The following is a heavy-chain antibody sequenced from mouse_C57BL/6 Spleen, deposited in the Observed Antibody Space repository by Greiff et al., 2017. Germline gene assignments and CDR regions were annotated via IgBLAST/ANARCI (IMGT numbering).Heavy chain of an antibody. V-gene: IGHV1-26*01. CDR2: INPNNGGN. J-gene: IGHJ3*01. CDR3: ARDDGYSAWFAY. D-gene: IGHD2-3*01. Sequence: VQLQQSGPELVKPGASVKISCKASGYTFTDYYMNWVKQSHGKSLEWIGAINPNNGGNSYNQKFKGKATLTVDKSPSTAYMELRSLTSEDSAVYYCARDDGYSAWFAYWGQGTLVTVSA. CDR1: GYTFTDYY.